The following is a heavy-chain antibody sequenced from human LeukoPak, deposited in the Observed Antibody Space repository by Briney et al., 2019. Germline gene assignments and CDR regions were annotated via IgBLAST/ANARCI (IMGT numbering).Heavy chain of an antibody. CDR1: GYTFTGYY. CDR2: INPNSGGT. Sequence: ASVKVSRKASGYTFTGYYMHWVRQAPGQGLEWMGWINPNSGGTNYAQKFQGRVTMTRDTSISTAYMELSRLRSDDTAVYYCARDLGIAAAGSYNWFDPWGQGTLVTVSS. D-gene: IGHD6-13*01. V-gene: IGHV1-2*02. CDR3: ARDLGIAAAGSYNWFDP. J-gene: IGHJ5*02.